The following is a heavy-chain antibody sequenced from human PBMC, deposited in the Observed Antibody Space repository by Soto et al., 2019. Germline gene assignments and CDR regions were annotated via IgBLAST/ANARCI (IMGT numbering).Heavy chain of an antibody. CDR2: IYYSGST. CDR1: GGSISSGGYY. V-gene: IGHV4-31*02. Sequence: SSETLSLTCTVSGGSISSGGYYWSWIRQHPGKGLEWIGYIYYSGSTYYNPSLKSRVTISVDTSKNQFSLKLSSVTAADTAVYYCASDSSGYYWYFDYWGQGTLVTVSS. J-gene: IGHJ4*02. CDR3: ASDSSGYYWYFDY. D-gene: IGHD3-22*01.